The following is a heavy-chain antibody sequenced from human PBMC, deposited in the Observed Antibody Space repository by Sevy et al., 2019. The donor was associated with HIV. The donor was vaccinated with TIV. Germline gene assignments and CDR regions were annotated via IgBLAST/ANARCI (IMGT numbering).Heavy chain of an antibody. Sequence: GGSLRLSCAASGFTFIGNYMPWVRQAPGKGLEGVSVIYSDGTTYHAESVKDGFTISRDNFKNTLYLQMTSLRAEDTAVYYCARGKSGYGYALNYWGQGTLVTVSS. D-gene: IGHD5-18*01. J-gene: IGHJ4*02. V-gene: IGHV3-66*01. CDR2: IYSDGTT. CDR3: ARGKSGYGYALNY. CDR1: GFTFIGNY.